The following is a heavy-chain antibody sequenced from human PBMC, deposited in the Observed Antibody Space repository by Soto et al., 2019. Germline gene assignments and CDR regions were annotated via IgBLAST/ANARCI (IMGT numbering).Heavy chain of an antibody. CDR2: IKSKSDGGTT. D-gene: IGHD4-4*01. CDR1: GFSFSSAW. Sequence: GSLRLSCAASGFSFSSAWMSWVRQTPEKGLEWVGRIKSKSDGGTTDYAAPVKGRFTISRDGSENTLYLQMSSLKTEDTAVYYCTTDRFYSPVGHWGQGTLVTVSS. J-gene: IGHJ4*02. CDR3: TTDRFYSPVGH. V-gene: IGHV3-15*01.